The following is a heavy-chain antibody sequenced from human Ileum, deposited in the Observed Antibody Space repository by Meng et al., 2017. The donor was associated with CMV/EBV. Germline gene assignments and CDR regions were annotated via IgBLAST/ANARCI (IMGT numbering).Heavy chain of an antibody. CDR3: ARFRVGITGTDYYYYGMDV. V-gene: IGHV3-33*01. D-gene: IGHD1-20*01. Sequence: GESLKISCAASGFTFSDYGMHWVRQAPGKGLEWVAVVWYDVSNKYYADSVEGRFTISRDNSKNTLYLQMNSLRAEDTAVYYCARFRVGITGTDYYYYGMDVWGQGTTVTVSS. J-gene: IGHJ6*02. CDR1: GFTFSDYG. CDR2: VWYDVSNK.